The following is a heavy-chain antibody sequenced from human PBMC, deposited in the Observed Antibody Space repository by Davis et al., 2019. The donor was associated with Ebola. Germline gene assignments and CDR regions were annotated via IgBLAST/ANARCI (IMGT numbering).Heavy chain of an antibody. V-gene: IGHV4-34*01. CDR1: GGSFSGYY. CDR2: INHSGST. Sequence: GSLRLSFAVYGGSFSGYYWSWVRQPPGKGLEWIGEINHSGSTNYNPSLKSRLTISVDTSKNQFSLKLSSVTAADTAVYYCTRGLYGDSGKNWFDPWGQGTLVTVSS. D-gene: IGHD4-17*01. CDR3: TRGLYGDSGKNWFDP. J-gene: IGHJ5*02.